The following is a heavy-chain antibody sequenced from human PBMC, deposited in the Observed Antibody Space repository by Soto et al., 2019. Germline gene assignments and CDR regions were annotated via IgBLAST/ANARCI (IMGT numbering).Heavy chain of an antibody. V-gene: IGHV4-59*08. CDR1: GGSISSYY. D-gene: IGHD4-17*01. Sequence: SETLSLTCTVSGGSISSYYWTWVRQPPGRGLEWIGCIDYSGSTNYNPSLKSRVTISVDTSKNQFSLKLSSVTAADTDVYYCARGNDYGDANWGQGTLVTVSS. CDR3: ARGNDYGDAN. J-gene: IGHJ4*02. CDR2: IDYSGST.